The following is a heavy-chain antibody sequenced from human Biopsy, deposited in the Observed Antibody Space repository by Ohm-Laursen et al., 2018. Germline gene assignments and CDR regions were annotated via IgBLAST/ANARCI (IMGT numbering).Heavy chain of an antibody. CDR1: GFAFSYYG. J-gene: IGHJ6*02. D-gene: IGHD5/OR15-5a*01. Sequence: SLRLSCAASGFAFSYYGLHWVRQAPGKGLEWVAVISYDQITKHYADSVRGRFTTSRDNSKNTLYLQVNSLRAEDTAVYYCAKDLSVYYYYGIDVWGQGTTVTVSS. V-gene: IGHV3-30*19. CDR2: ISYDQITK. CDR3: AKDLSVYYYYGIDV.